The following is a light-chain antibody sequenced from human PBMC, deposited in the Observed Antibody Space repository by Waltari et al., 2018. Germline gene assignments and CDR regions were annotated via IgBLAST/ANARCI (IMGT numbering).Light chain of an antibody. Sequence: DIQMTQSPSTLSASVGDRVTITCRASRGVSTWLAWYQQKPGKAPKVLISKASVLESGVPSRFSGCGSDTEFTLTITSLQPDDSATYYCQQYNSYSSTFGQGTKLEIK. V-gene: IGKV1-5*03. J-gene: IGKJ2*01. CDR2: KAS. CDR1: RGVSTW. CDR3: QQYNSYSST.